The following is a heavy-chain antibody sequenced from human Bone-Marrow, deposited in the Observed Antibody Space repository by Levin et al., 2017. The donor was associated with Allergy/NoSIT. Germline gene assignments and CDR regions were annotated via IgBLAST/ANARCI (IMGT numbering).Heavy chain of an antibody. CDR2: LNSNSGNT. V-gene: IGHV1-8*01. D-gene: IGHD3-16*01. CDR3: ARGTYILDH. CDR1: GYTFTFYD. J-gene: IGHJ4*02. Sequence: GESLKISCKASGYTFTFYDINWVRQAAGQGLEWVGSLNSNSGNTGYAQKFQGRVTMTRNTSLSTACMELSSLRSEDTAVYYCARGTYILDHWGQGALVTVSS.